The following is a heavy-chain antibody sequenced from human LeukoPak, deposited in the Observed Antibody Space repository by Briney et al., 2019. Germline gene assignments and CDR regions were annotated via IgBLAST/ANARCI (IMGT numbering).Heavy chain of an antibody. Sequence: GGSLRLSCAASGFTFNNYWMHWVRQAPGKGLVWVSRISKDGSTTNYADSVKGRFTISRDNAKNTLYLQMNSLTAEDTALYYCARGASTGYRIDYWGQGTLVTVSS. CDR2: ISKDGSTT. CDR3: ARGASTGYRIDY. V-gene: IGHV3-74*01. J-gene: IGHJ4*02. CDR1: GFTFNNYW. D-gene: IGHD5-18*01.